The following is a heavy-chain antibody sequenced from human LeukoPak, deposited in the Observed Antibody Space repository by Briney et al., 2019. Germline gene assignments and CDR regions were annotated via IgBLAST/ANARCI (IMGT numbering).Heavy chain of an antibody. Sequence: SETLSLTCAVPGYSISSGCYWGWIRQPPGKGLEWIGSNYHSGSTYYNPSLKSRVTISVDTSKNQFSLKLSSVTAADTAVYYCARGPSGYSTPYYYYYMDVWGKGTTVTVSS. CDR2: NYHSGST. CDR1: GYSISSGCY. V-gene: IGHV4-38-2*01. CDR3: ARGPSGYSTPYYYYYMDV. D-gene: IGHD2-15*01. J-gene: IGHJ6*03.